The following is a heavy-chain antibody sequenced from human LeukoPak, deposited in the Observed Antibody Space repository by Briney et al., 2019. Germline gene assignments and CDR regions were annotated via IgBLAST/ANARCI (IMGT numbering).Heavy chain of an antibody. Sequence: GGSLRLSCAASGFTFSSYSMNWVRQAPGRGLEWVSYISPNSADIKYADSVKGRFTISRDNTKKSIYLHLSSLRPEDTAVYYCSRDPRRLDYWGQGALVAVSS. J-gene: IGHJ4*02. V-gene: IGHV3-21*05. CDR2: ISPNSADI. CDR1: GFTFSSYS. CDR3: SRDPRRLDY.